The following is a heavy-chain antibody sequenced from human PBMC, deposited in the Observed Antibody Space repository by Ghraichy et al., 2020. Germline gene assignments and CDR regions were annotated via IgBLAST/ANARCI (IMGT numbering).Heavy chain of an antibody. J-gene: IGHJ6*02. Sequence: ASVKVSCKASGYTFTSYGISWVRQAPGQGLEWMGWISAYNGNTNYAQKLQGRVTMTTDTSTSTAYMELRSLRSDDTAVYYCARGFDDYVWGSYPPGDYYYGMDVWGQGTTVTVSS. V-gene: IGHV1-18*04. CDR2: ISAYNGNT. CDR3: ARGFDDYVWGSYPPGDYYYGMDV. CDR1: GYTFTSYG. D-gene: IGHD3-16*02.